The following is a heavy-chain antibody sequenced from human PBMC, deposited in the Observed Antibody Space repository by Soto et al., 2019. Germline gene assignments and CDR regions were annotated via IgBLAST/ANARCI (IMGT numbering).Heavy chain of an antibody. Sequence: GESLKISCNGSGYSITSYLIGWVRQMPGKGLEWMGIIYPGDSEATYSPSFQGQVTISADKSINTAYLQWSSLKASDTAMYYCARHSSGAAFDIWGQGTLVTVSS. CDR1: GYSITSYL. J-gene: IGHJ3*02. CDR3: ARHSSGAAFDI. D-gene: IGHD3-22*01. V-gene: IGHV5-51*01. CDR2: IYPGDSEA.